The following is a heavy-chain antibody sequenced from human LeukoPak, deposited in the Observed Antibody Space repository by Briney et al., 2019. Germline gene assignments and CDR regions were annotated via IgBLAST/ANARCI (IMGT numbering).Heavy chain of an antibody. CDR1: GFTFSSYT. Sequence: PGGSLRLSCAASGFTFSSYTMSWVRQAPGKGLEWVSAISGSSDSTYYGDSVKGRFSISRDNSKSTLYLQMNSLRAEDTAVYYCAKASSTIFGVVIKREYYFDYWGQGTLVTVSS. CDR2: ISGSSDST. J-gene: IGHJ4*02. CDR3: AKASSTIFGVVIKREYYFDY. V-gene: IGHV3-23*01. D-gene: IGHD3-3*01.